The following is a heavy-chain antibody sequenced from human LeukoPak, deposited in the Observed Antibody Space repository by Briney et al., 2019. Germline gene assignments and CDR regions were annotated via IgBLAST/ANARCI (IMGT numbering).Heavy chain of an antibody. CDR3: ARQGIAAAGTTIDY. CDR1: GFTFSSYA. V-gene: IGHV4-39*01. D-gene: IGHD6-13*01. CDR2: IYYSRST. J-gene: IGHJ4*02. Sequence: GSLRLSCAASGFTFSSYAMNWVRQPPGKGLEWIGSIYYSRSTYYNPSLKSRVTISVDTSKNQFSLKLSSVTAADTAVYYCARQGIAAAGTTIDYWGQGTLVTVSS.